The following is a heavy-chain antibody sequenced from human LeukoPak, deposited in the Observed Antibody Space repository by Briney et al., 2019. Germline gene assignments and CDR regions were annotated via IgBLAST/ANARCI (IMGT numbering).Heavy chain of an antibody. V-gene: IGHV1-69*04. D-gene: IGHD3-22*01. CDR1: GGTFSSYA. CDR3: ARRSEAYYYDSSGCDNYYYGMDV. J-gene: IGHJ6*02. CDR2: IIPILGIA. Sequence: ASVKVSCKAPGGTFSSYAISWVRQAPGQGLEWMGRIIPILGIANYAQKFQGRVTITADKSTSTAYMELSSLRSEDTAVYYCARRSEAYYYDSSGCDNYYYGMDVWGQGTTVTVSS.